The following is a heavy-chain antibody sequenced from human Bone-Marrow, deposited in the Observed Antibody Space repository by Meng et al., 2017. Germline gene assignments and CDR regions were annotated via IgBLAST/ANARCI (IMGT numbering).Heavy chain of an antibody. CDR3: ARDLRRSRDFYGSGSYIRYYYYGMDV. J-gene: IGHJ6*02. D-gene: IGHD3-10*01. Sequence: GESLKISCAASGFTFSSYNMHWVRQAPGKGLEWVAVISYDGSNKYYADSVKGRFTISRDNSKNTLYLQMNSLRAEDTAVYYCARDLRRSRDFYGSGSYIRYYYYGMDVWGQGTTVTVSS. V-gene: IGHV3-30*04. CDR2: ISYDGSNK. CDR1: GFTFSSYN.